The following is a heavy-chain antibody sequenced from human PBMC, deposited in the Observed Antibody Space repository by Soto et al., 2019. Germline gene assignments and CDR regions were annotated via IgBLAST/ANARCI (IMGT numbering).Heavy chain of an antibody. V-gene: IGHV4-34*09. CDR2: QIGST. J-gene: IGHJ5*02. D-gene: IGHD2-2*01. Sequence: QIGSTNYNPSLKSRVTISVDTSKNQFSLKLSSVTAADTAVYYCARGYCSSTSCFDPWGQGTLVTVSS. CDR3: ARGYCSSTSCFDP.